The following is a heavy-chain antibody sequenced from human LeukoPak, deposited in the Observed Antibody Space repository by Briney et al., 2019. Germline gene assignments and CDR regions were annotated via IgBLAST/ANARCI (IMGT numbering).Heavy chain of an antibody. CDR3: ASPTGYTVGDY. V-gene: IGHV3-21*01. D-gene: IGHD6-13*01. CDR2: ISSSSSYM. CDR1: GFTFSSYS. J-gene: IGHJ4*02. Sequence: GGSLRLSCAASGFTFSSYSMNWVRQAPGKGLEWVSSISSSSSYMYYADSVKGRFTISRDNAKNSLYLQMNSLRAEDTAVYYCASPTGYTVGDYWGQGTLVTVSS.